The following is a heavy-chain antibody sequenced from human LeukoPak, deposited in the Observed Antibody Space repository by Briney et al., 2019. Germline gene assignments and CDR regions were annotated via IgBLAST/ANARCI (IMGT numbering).Heavy chain of an antibody. CDR2: INAGNGNT. CDR3: ARAVEVVAAFDY. V-gene: IGHV1-3*01. CDR1: GYTFTSYA. J-gene: IGHJ4*02. Sequence: ASVKVSCKASGYTFTSYAMHWVRQAPGQRLEWMGWINAGNGNTKYSQKFQGRVTITRDTSASTAYMELSSLRSEDTAVYYCARAVEVVAAFDYWGQGTLVTVSS. D-gene: IGHD2-15*01.